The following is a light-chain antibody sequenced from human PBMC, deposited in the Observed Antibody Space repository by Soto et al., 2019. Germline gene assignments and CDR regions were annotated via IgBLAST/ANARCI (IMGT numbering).Light chain of an antibody. CDR1: QTVGANY. V-gene: IGKV3-20*01. CDR3: QQYAKSPLT. Sequence: ENVLTQSPGTLSLSPGESATLSCWASQTVGANYLAWYQQKPGQAPRLLIYGASNRATGLSDRFSGSGSGTDFTLTISRLEPEDSAVYYCQQYAKSPLTFGQGTRLEIK. J-gene: IGKJ5*01. CDR2: GAS.